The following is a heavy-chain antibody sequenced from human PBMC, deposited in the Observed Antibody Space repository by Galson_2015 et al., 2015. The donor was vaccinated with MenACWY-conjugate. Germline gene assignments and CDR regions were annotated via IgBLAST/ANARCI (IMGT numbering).Heavy chain of an antibody. D-gene: IGHD3-10*01. CDR3: ARDGSGSSHLNFDY. J-gene: IGHJ4*02. CDR1: GFTFSSYS. Sequence: SLRLSCAASGFTFSSYSMNWVRQAPGKGLEWVSSISSSSSYIYYADSVKGRFTISRDNAKNSLYLQMNSLRAEDTAVYYCARDGSGSSHLNFDYWGQGTLVTVSS. V-gene: IGHV3-21*01. CDR2: ISSSSSYI.